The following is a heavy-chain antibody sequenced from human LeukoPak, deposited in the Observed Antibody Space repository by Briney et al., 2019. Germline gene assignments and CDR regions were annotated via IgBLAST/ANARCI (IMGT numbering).Heavy chain of an antibody. D-gene: IGHD1-26*01. CDR3: ARDRGTGTYPTAIDAFDI. Sequence: GGSLRLSFAASGFTFSSYSMNWVRQAPGKGLVWVSLISGSGVSTYYADSVKGRFTLSRDNSKNTVYLQMNSLRAEDTAVYYCARDRGTGTYPTAIDAFDIWGQGTMVTVSS. CDR1: GFTFSSYS. J-gene: IGHJ3*02. CDR2: ISGSGVST. V-gene: IGHV3-23*01.